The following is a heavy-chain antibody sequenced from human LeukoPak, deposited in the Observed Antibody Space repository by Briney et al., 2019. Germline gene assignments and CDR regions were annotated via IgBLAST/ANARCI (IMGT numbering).Heavy chain of an antibody. D-gene: IGHD5-24*01. CDR2: IIPIFGTA. CDR1: GGTFISYA. V-gene: IGHV1-69*13. J-gene: IGHJ4*02. CDR3: ARGGRDGYNFRY. Sequence: SVKVSCKASGGTFISYAISWVRQDPGQGLEWMGGIIPIFGTANYAQKFQGRVTITADESTSTAYMELSSLRSEDTAVYYCARGGRDGYNFRYWGQGTLVTVSS.